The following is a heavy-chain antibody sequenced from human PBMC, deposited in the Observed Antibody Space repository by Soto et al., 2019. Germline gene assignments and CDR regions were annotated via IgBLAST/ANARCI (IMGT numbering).Heavy chain of an antibody. V-gene: IGHV1-69*12. D-gene: IGHD5-12*01. CDR1: GATLDTFINFG. CDR3: ARVAATKILGVVYDALQI. Sequence: QVQLVQSGAEVKKPGSSVKVSCKASGATLDTFINFGITWVRRAPGQGLEWMGGIIPVFGTAHYAQKFQGGITISADESTRELFMERRRRRSEGTAVYYWARVAATKILGVVYDALQIWGQGTMVTVSS. J-gene: IGHJ3*02. CDR2: IIPVFGTA.